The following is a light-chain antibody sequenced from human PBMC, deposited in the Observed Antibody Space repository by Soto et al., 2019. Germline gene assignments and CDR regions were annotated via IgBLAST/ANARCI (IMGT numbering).Light chain of an antibody. V-gene: IGLV1-47*01. CDR1: SSNIGSNS. J-gene: IGLJ2*01. CDR3: AVWDGSLRGWL. Sequence: QSVLTQPPSASGTPGQTVTISCSGGSSNIGSNSVHWYQQVPGAAPKLLIYGDYQRPSGVPDRFSGSKSGASASLAISGLRSDDETDYYCAVWDGSLRGWLFGGGTKLTVL. CDR2: GDY.